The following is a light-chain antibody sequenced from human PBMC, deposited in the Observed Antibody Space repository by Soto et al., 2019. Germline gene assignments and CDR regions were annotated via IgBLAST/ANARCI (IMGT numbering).Light chain of an antibody. J-gene: IGKJ1*01. CDR1: QSLSSNY. CDR2: GAS. CDR3: QQYDTSPRT. Sequence: ELVLTQSPGTLSLSPGERATLSCRASQSLSSNYLAWHQQKTGQAPRLLIYGASSRATGIPDRFSGSGSGIDFTVTITRLEPEDFAVYYCQQYDTSPRTFDQGTKLEIK. V-gene: IGKV3-20*01.